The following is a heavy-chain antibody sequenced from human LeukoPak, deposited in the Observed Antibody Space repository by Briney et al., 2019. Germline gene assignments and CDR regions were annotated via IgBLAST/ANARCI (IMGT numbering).Heavy chain of an antibody. J-gene: IGHJ4*02. D-gene: IGHD3-10*01. Sequence: GGSLRLSCAASGNMFSDYYMSWMRQAPGKGLGWVADINSSGSTIHYADSVKGRFTISRDNAKNSLYLQMNSLRLEDTAVYYCASPPGRVDSRGQGTLVSVSS. V-gene: IGHV3-11*04. CDR3: ASPPGRVDS. CDR2: INSSGSTI. CDR1: GNMFSDYY.